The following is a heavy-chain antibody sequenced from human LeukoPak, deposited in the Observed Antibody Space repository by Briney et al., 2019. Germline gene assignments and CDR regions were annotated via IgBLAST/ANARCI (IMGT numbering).Heavy chain of an antibody. Sequence: ASVKVSCKASGDNFSSYAITWVRQAPGQGLEWMGGIIPIFGTADYARKFKGRVSVTADESTSTAYMELSSLRTDDTAVYYCARPKGDTYKKNPAEGPFDIWGQGTRVTISS. D-gene: IGHD5-24*01. CDR3: ARPKGDTYKKNPAEGPFDI. J-gene: IGHJ3*02. CDR2: IIPIFGTA. CDR1: GDNFSSYA. V-gene: IGHV1-69*13.